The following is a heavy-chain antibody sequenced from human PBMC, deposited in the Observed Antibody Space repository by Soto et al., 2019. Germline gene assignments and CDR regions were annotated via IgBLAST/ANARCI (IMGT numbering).Heavy chain of an antibody. CDR1: GFTFSSYS. D-gene: IGHD6-13*01. Sequence: GGLRLSCAASGFTFSSYSMNWVRQAPGKGLEWVSSISSSSSYIYYADSVKGRFTISRDNANNSLYLQMNSLRAEDTAVYYCARDAAAGTNYYYYMDVWGKGTTVTVSS. J-gene: IGHJ6*03. CDR2: ISSSSSYI. V-gene: IGHV3-21*01. CDR3: ARDAAAGTNYYYYMDV.